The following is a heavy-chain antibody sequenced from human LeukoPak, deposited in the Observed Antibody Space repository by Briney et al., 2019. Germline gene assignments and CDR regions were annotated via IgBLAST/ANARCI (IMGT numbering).Heavy chain of an antibody. Sequence: GGSLRLSCAASGFTVSSNYMSWVRQAPGKGLEWVSVIYSGGSTYYADSVKGRFTISRDNSKNTLYLQMNSLRAEDTAVYYCARETYYGSGSYVDLWGQGTLVTVSS. D-gene: IGHD3-10*01. J-gene: IGHJ4*02. CDR3: ARETYYGSGSYVDL. CDR1: GFTVSSNY. CDR2: IYSGGST. V-gene: IGHV3-53*01.